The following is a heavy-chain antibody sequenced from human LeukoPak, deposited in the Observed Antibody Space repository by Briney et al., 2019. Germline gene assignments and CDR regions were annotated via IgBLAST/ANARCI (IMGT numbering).Heavy chain of an antibody. D-gene: IGHD3-3*01. CDR2: IKQDGSEK. CDR1: GFTFSSYG. Sequence: GGSLRLSCAASGFTFSSYGMSWVRQAPGKGLEWVANIKQDGSEKYYVDSVKGRFTISRDNAKNSLYLQMNSLRAEDTAVYYCARVRTTILVYFDYWGQGTLVTVSS. J-gene: IGHJ4*02. CDR3: ARVRTTILVYFDY. V-gene: IGHV3-7*01.